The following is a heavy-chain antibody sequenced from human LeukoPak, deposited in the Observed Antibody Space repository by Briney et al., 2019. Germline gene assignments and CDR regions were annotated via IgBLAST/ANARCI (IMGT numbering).Heavy chain of an antibody. J-gene: IGHJ4*02. V-gene: IGHV3-23*01. CDR1: GLIFSSYA. Sequence: GGSLRLSCAASGLIFSSYAMSWVRQAPGKGLEWVSAISGSGGSTYYADSVKGRFTISRDNSKNTLYLQMNSLRAEDTAVYYCAKFSFVPNFDYWDQGTLVTVSS. CDR2: ISGSGGST. CDR3: AKFSFVPNFDY. D-gene: IGHD6-6*01.